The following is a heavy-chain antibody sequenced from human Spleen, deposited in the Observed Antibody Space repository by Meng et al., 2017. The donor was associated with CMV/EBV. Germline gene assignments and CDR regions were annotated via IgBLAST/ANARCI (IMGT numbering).Heavy chain of an antibody. J-gene: IGHJ4*02. CDR1: GFTFSSYW. Sequence: GESLKISCAASGFTFSSYWMHWVRQAPGKGLVWVSRINSDGSSTSYADSVKGRFTISRDNAKNTLYLQMNSLRAEDTAVYYCAKVSLEWLSLYYFDYWGQGTLVTVSS. CDR2: INSDGSST. CDR3: AKVSLEWLSLYYFDY. D-gene: IGHD3-3*01. V-gene: IGHV3-74*01.